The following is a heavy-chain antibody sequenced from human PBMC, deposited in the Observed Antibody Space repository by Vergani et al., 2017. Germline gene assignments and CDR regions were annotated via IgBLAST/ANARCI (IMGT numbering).Heavy chain of an antibody. V-gene: IGHV4-61*02. J-gene: IGHJ4*02. CDR1: GESIRSGSHY. CDR2: IHTGGST. D-gene: IGHD2-15*01. CDR3: ARSRPYCTSGSCPAI. Sequence: QVKLQESGPGLLKPSQTLSLTCTVSGESIRSGSHYWSWIRQPAGKGPEWIGHIHTGGSTDLNPCFKSRVSISVDTSKSQFSLKLNSVTVADTAVYYCARSRPYCTSGSCPAIWCQGTLVTVSS.